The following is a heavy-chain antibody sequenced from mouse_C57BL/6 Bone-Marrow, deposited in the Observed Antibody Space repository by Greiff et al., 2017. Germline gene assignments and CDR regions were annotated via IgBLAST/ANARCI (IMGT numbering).Heavy chain of an antibody. CDR1: GFNIKDYY. J-gene: IGHJ2*01. D-gene: IGHD4-1*01. V-gene: IGHV1-55*01. CDR3: AREKLFDY. Sequence: VQLQQSGAELVKPGASVKLSCTASGFNIKDYYMHWVKQRPGQGLEWIGDIYPGSGSTNYNEKFKSKATLTVDTSSSTAYMQLSSLTSEDSAVYYCAREKLFDYWGQGTTLTVSS. CDR2: IYPGSGST.